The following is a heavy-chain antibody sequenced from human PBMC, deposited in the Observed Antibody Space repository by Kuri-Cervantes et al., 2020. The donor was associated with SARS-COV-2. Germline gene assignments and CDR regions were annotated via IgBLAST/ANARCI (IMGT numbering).Heavy chain of an antibody. CDR2: IYWNDDK. J-gene: IGHJ6*03. V-gene: IGHV2-5*01. CDR1: GFSLSTSGVG. CDR3: ARMGRDIVVVPAATPYYYYMDV. D-gene: IGHD2-2*01. Sequence: SGPTLVKPTQTLTLTCTFSGFSLSTSGVGVGWIRQPPGKALEWLALIYWNDDKRYSPSLKSRLTITKDTSKNQVVLTMTNMDPVDTATYYCARMGRDIVVVPAATPYYYYMDVWGKGTTVTVSS.